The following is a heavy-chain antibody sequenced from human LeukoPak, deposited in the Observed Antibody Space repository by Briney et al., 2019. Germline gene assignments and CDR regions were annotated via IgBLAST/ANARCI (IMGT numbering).Heavy chain of an antibody. CDR3: ARLGSGAGRWDFDY. J-gene: IGHJ4*02. Sequence: SETLSLTCTVSGGSVSSYYWSWIRQPPGKGLEWIGYIYYSGSTNYNPSLKSRVTISVDTSKNQFSLKLSSVTAADTAVYYCARLGSGAGRWDFDYWGQGTLVTVSS. CDR1: GGSVSSYY. V-gene: IGHV4-59*02. CDR2: IYYSGST. D-gene: IGHD4-23*01.